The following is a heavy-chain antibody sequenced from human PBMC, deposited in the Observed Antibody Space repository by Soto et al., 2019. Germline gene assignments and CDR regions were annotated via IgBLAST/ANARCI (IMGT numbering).Heavy chain of an antibody. CDR2: TYYRSKWYN. V-gene: IGHV6-1*01. CDR3: ARDEDEYLGLNH. J-gene: IGHJ5*02. D-gene: IGHD2-2*01. Sequence: PSQTLSLTCAISGDSVSSNSAAWNWIRQSLSRGLEWLGRTYYRSKWYNDYTSSVRSRISIDPDTAKNQFSLQLRSVTPEDTAVYYCARDEDEYLGLNHWGQGIPVTVSS. CDR1: GDSVSSNSAA.